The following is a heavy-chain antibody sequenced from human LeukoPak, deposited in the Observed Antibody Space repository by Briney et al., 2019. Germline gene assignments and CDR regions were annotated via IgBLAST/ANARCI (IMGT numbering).Heavy chain of an antibody. CDR2: IFWDDDK. V-gene: IGHV2-5*02. Sequence: SGPTLVKPTQTLTLTCTFSGFSVSTTEVGVGWIRQPPGKALEWLALIFWDDDKRYSPSLKSRLIITKDTSKHQVVLTMTNMDPVDTGTYSCAHRSSPLYCRNGVCFDYWGQGTLVTVSS. D-gene: IGHD2-8*01. CDR1: GFSVSTTEVG. J-gene: IGHJ4*02. CDR3: AHRSSPLYCRNGVCFDY.